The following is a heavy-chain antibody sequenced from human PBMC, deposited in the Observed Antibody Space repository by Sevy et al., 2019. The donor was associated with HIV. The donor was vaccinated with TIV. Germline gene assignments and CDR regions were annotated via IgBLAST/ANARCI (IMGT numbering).Heavy chain of an antibody. CDR3: ARGKDYGDHRYFDC. CDR2: IYNSGST. D-gene: IGHD4-17*01. J-gene: IGHJ4*02. V-gene: IGHV4-59*01. CDR1: GGSISSNY. Sequence: SETLSLTCTVSGGSISSNYWSWIRQPPGKGLEWIGYIYNSGSTNYNPSLKSRVTISVDTSKNEFSLKLSSVTAADTALYFCARGKDYGDHRYFDCWGQGTLVTVSS.